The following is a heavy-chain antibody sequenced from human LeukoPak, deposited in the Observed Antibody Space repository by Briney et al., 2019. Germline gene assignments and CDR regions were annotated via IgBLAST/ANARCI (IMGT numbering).Heavy chain of an antibody. V-gene: IGHV4-59*01. D-gene: IGHD3-9*01. J-gene: IGHJ4*02. Sequence: SETLSLTCTVSGGSISSYYWSWIRQPPGKGLEWIGYIYYSESTNYNPSLKSRVTISVDTSKNQFSLKLSSVTAADTAVYYCASYDILTGYYSYWGQGTLVTVSS. CDR1: GGSISSYY. CDR3: ASYDILTGYYSY. CDR2: IYYSEST.